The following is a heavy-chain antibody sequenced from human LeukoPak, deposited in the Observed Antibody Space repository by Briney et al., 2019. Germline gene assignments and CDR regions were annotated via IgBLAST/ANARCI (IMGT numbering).Heavy chain of an antibody. V-gene: IGHV1-69*04. CDR1: GGTFSSYA. CDR2: IIPILGIA. Sequence: SVKVSCKASGGTFSSYAISWVRQAPGQGLEWMGRIIPILGIANYAQKFQGRVTITADKSTSTAYMELRSLRSDDTAVYYCARSIAAAGANWFDPWGQGTLVTVSS. J-gene: IGHJ5*02. D-gene: IGHD6-13*01. CDR3: ARSIAAAGANWFDP.